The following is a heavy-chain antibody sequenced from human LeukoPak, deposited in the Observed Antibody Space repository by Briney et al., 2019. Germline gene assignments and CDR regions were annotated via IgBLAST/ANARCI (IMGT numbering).Heavy chain of an antibody. J-gene: IGHJ3*02. Sequence: SETLSLTCTVSGGSISSSSYYWGWVRQPPGKGLEWIGSIYYSGSTYYNPSLKSRVTISVDTSKNQFSLKLSSVTAADTAVYYCARDRVTMIVVVPVGGDAFDIWGQGTMVTVSS. CDR1: GGSISSSSYY. CDR3: ARDRVTMIVVVPVGGDAFDI. V-gene: IGHV4-39*07. CDR2: IYYSGST. D-gene: IGHD3-22*01.